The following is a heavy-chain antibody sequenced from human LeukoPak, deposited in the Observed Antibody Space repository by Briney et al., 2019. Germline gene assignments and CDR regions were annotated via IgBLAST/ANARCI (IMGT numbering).Heavy chain of an antibody. CDR1: GFTFSSYA. Sequence: PGVSLRLSCAASGFTFSSYAMSWVRQAPGKGLEWVSSISGGGGVTYYADSVKGRFTISRDNSKNTVYLQMNSLRVEDTAVYYCAKEPRVATIEIFDYWGQGTLVTVSS. CDR3: AKEPRVATIEIFDY. CDR2: ISGGGGVT. V-gene: IGHV3-23*01. D-gene: IGHD5-12*01. J-gene: IGHJ4*02.